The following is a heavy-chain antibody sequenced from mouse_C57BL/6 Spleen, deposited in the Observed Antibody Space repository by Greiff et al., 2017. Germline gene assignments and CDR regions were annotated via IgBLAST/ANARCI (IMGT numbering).Heavy chain of an antibody. CDR2: INPNNGGT. Sequence: DYNMHWVKQSHGKSLEWIGYINPNNGGTSYNQKFKGKATLTVNKSSSTAYMELRSLTSEDSAVYYCAREGGPYYAMDYWGQGTSVTVSS. CDR3: AREGGPYYAMDY. J-gene: IGHJ4*01. V-gene: IGHV1-22*01. CDR1: DYN.